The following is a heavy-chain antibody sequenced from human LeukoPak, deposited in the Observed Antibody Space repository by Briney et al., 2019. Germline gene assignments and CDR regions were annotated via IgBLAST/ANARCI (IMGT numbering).Heavy chain of an antibody. J-gene: IGHJ4*02. V-gene: IGHV4-59*11. CDR3: ARCGVPSFDF. CDR2: IHYSGTT. Sequence: PSETLSLTCTVSRGFITSHSWGWVRQPPGKGLEWIGHIHYSGTTSYNPSLKSRVTITSDTSNDQFSLKLSSVTAADTAMYYCARCGVPSFDFWGRGTLVTVSS. CDR1: RGFITSHS. D-gene: IGHD1-26*01.